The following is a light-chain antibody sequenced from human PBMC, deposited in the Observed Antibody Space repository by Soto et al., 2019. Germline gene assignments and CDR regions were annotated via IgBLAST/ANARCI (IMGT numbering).Light chain of an antibody. CDR1: QSVRNSY. V-gene: IGKV3-20*01. J-gene: IGKJ4*01. CDR3: QQYGDSPLT. Sequence: ENVLTQSPGTLSLSPGERATLSCRASQSVRNSYLAWYQQKPGQTPRLLIYHASNRATAVPDRVSGSGSGTDFTLTISRLEPEDFAVYYCQQYGDSPLTFGGGTKVEIK. CDR2: HAS.